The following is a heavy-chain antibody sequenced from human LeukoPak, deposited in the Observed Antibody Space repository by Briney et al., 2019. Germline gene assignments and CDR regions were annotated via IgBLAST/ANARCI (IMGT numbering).Heavy chain of an antibody. Sequence: GGSLRLSCAASGFTFSSYSMNWVRQAPGKGLEWVSYISSSSSTIYYADSVKGRFTISRDNAKNSLYLQMNSLRAEDTAVYYCARDQVPAAIGGYYFDYWGQGTLVTASS. D-gene: IGHD2-2*02. CDR1: GFTFSSYS. CDR2: ISSSSSTI. J-gene: IGHJ4*02. V-gene: IGHV3-48*01. CDR3: ARDQVPAAIGGYYFDY.